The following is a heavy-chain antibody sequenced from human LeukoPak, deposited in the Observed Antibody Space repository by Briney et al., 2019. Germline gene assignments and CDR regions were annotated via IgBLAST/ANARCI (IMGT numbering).Heavy chain of an antibody. CDR2: IYTSGST. J-gene: IGHJ6*02. CDR1: GGSISSYY. V-gene: IGHV4-4*07. Sequence: SETLSLTCTVSGGSISSYYWSWIRQPAGKGLEWIGRIYTSGSTNYNPSLKSRVTISIDTSKNQFSLRLSSVTAADTAVYYCARGRLRDDSGGYSPNRFYSYGMDVWGQGTTVTVSS. CDR3: ARGRLRDDSGGYSPNRFYSYGMDV. D-gene: IGHD3-22*01.